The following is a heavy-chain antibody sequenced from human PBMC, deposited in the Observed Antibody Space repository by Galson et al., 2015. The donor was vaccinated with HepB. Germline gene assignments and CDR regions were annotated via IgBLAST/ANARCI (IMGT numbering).Heavy chain of an antibody. CDR1: RFIFSDYW. J-gene: IGHJ4*02. CDR3: ARGEEGGFYY. CDR2: IKYDGSEK. D-gene: IGHD3-16*01. V-gene: IGHV3-7*03. Sequence: SLRLSCAASRFIFSDYWMNWARQTPGKGLEWVANIKYDGSEKYYVDSVKGRFTISRDNAKNSLYLQMNSLRDEDTALYYCARGEEGGFYYWGQGTLVTVSS.